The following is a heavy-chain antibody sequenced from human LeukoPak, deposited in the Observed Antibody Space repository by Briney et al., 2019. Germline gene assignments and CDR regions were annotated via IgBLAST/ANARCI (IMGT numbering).Heavy chain of an antibody. Sequence: SETLSLTCTVSGGSISSYQWSWIRQPPGKGLEWIGYIYHSGSTYYNPSLKSRVTISVDRSKNQFSLKLSSVTAADTAVYYCARGGYDFWSGYPSPFDYWGQGTLVTVSS. CDR1: GGSISSYQ. D-gene: IGHD3-3*01. V-gene: IGHV4-59*12. CDR3: ARGGYDFWSGYPSPFDY. J-gene: IGHJ4*02. CDR2: IYHSGST.